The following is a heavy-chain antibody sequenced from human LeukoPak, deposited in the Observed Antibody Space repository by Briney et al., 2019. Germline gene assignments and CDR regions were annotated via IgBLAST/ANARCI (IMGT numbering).Heavy chain of an antibody. D-gene: IGHD3-10*01. J-gene: IGHJ4*02. V-gene: IGHV1-46*01. CDR1: GYTFTSYY. CDR3: ARDDPHYGSGRFSVDY. Sequence: ASVKVSCKASGYTFTSYYMHCVRQAPVQGLEWMGIINPSGGSTSYAQKFQGRVTMTRDTSTSKVYMELSSLRSEATAVYYCARDDPHYGSGRFSVDYWGQGTLVTVSS. CDR2: INPSGGST.